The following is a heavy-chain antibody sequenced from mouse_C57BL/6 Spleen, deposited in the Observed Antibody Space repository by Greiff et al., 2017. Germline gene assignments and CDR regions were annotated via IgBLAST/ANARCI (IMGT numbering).Heavy chain of an antibody. D-gene: IGHD2-4*01. CDR2: IYPGNSDP. Sequence: EVQLQQSGTVLARPGASVKMSCKTSGYTFTSYWMHWVKQRPGQGLEWIGAIYPGNSDPSYNQKFKGKAKLTAVTSASTAYMELSSLTNEDSAVYYCTRGRDDYDYFDYWGQGTTLTVSS. V-gene: IGHV1-5*01. CDR1: GYTFTSYW. J-gene: IGHJ2*01. CDR3: TRGRDDYDYFDY.